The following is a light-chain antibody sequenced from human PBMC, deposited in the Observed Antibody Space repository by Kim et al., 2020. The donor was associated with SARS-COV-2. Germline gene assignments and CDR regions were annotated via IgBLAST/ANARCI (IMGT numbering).Light chain of an antibody. CDR2: SND. Sequence: RVTISCAGSGSNVGSNTVNWYRQLPGTAPKLVIYSNDRRPSGVPDRFSGSKSGTSAALAISGLQSEDEADYYCAVWDDSLNGSVAFGGGTQLTVL. V-gene: IGLV1-44*01. CDR3: AVWDDSLNGSVA. J-gene: IGLJ2*01. CDR1: GSNVGSNT.